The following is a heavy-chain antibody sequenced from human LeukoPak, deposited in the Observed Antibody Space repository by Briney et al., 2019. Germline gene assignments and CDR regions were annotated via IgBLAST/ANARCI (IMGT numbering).Heavy chain of an antibody. Sequence: SVKVSCKASGGTFSSYAISWVRQAPGQGLEWMGRIIRIFGTANYAQKFQGRVTITTDESTSTAYMELSSLRSEDTAVYYCARESGYYGSGSYSHWGQGTLVTVSS. J-gene: IGHJ4*02. CDR2: IIRIFGTA. CDR1: GGTFSSYA. D-gene: IGHD3-10*01. V-gene: IGHV1-69*05. CDR3: ARESGYYGSGSYSH.